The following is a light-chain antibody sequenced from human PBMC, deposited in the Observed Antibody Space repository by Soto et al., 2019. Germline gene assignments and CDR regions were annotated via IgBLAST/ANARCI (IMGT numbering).Light chain of an antibody. CDR2: WTS. J-gene: IGKJ3*01. Sequence: DIVLTQSPDSLAVSLGDRATINCKSSQTILSNSNYKNYLAWYQQRPGQPPKLLIYWTSTRESGVPDRFSGSGSGTDFTLTISSLQAEDVSVYYCQQYFNAPSFTFGPGTRVDIK. CDR3: QQYFNAPSFT. CDR1: QTILSNSNYKNY. V-gene: IGKV4-1*01.